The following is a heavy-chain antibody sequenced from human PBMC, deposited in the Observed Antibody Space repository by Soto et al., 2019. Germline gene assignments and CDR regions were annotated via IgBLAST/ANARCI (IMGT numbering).Heavy chain of an antibody. CDR1: GYTFTSYA. CDR2: INTGNGNT. D-gene: IGHD5-12*01. J-gene: IGHJ4*02. Sequence: ASVKVSCKASGYTFTSYAIHWVRQAPGQRLEWMGWINTGNGNTKYSQKFQGRFAITRDTSASTAYMELSSLVSEDTAVYYCARETSGYDGFGLDYWGQGTLVTVSS. CDR3: ARETSGYDGFGLDY. V-gene: IGHV1-3*04.